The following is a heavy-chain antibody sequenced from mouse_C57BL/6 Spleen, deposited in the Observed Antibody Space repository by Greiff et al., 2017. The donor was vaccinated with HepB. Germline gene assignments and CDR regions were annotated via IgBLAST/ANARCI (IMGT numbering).Heavy chain of an antibody. D-gene: IGHD1-1*01. Sequence: EVQLVESGPELVKPGASVKTSCKASGYTFTDYYMNWVKQSHGKSLEWIGDINPNNGGTSYNQKFKGKATLTVDKSSSTAYMELRSLTSEDSAVYYCARAPPPYYGSSPYAMDYWGQGTSVTVSS. V-gene: IGHV1-26*01. CDR3: ARAPPPYYGSSPYAMDY. J-gene: IGHJ4*01. CDR1: GYTFTDYY. CDR2: INPNNGGT.